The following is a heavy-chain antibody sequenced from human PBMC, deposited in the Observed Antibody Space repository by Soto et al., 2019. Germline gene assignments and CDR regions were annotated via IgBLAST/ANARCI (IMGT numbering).Heavy chain of an antibody. CDR3: ARGRYGDY. CDR2: ISAHNGNT. D-gene: IGHD1-1*01. Sequence: QVHLVQSGAEVKKPGASVKVSCKGSGYTFTSYGITWVRQAPGQGLEWMGWISAHNGNTDYAQKLQGRVTVTRDTSTSTAYMELRSLISDDTDVYYCARGRYGDYWGQGALVTVSS. CDR1: GYTFTSYG. J-gene: IGHJ4*02. V-gene: IGHV1-18*01.